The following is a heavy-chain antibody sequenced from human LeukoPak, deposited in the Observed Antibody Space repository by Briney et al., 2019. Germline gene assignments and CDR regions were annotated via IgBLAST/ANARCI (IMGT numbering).Heavy chain of an antibody. J-gene: IGHJ5*02. CDR2: INHSGST. D-gene: IGHD2-2*01. CDR1: GGSFSGYY. Sequence: SETLSLTCAVYGGSFSGYYWSWIRQPPGKGLEWIGEINHSGSTNYNPSLKSRVTISVDTSKNQSSLKLSSVTAADTAVYYCARGRDVVVPAETYNWFDPWGQGTLVTVSS. CDR3: ARGRDVVVPAETYNWFDP. V-gene: IGHV4-34*01.